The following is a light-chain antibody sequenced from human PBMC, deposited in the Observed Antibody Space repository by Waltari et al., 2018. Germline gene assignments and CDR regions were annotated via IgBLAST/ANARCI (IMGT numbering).Light chain of an antibody. CDR1: SSNIGHND. V-gene: IGLV1-51*01. J-gene: IGLJ3*02. Sequence: QSVLTQPPSVSAAPGQRVTISCSGGSSNIGHNDVSWYQHFPGTAPKLLITDNNKRPFGIPDRFSGSKSGTSATLGITGLQTGDEADYYCATWDSRLSVVVFGGGTKVTVL. CDR2: DNN. CDR3: ATWDSRLSVVV.